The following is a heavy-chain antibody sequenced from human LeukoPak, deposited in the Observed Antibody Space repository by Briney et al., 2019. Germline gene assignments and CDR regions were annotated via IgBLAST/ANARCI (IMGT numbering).Heavy chain of an antibody. Sequence: SQTLSLTCVISGDSVSSNSAAWNWIRQSPSRGLEWLGRTYYRSKWYNDYAISVRSRITINPDTSKNQISLQLNSVTPEDTAVYYCARDPYGSGSSRRSDAFDIWGQGTMVTVSS. V-gene: IGHV6-1*01. CDR2: TYYRSKWYN. J-gene: IGHJ3*02. CDR3: ARDPYGSGSSRRSDAFDI. D-gene: IGHD3-10*01. CDR1: GDSVSSNSAA.